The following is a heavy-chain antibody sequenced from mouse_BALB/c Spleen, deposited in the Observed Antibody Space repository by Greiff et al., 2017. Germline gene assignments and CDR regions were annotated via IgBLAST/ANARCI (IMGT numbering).Heavy chain of an antibody. CDR2: IDPANGNT. CDR3: DRETTGNYYAMDY. D-gene: IGHD1-1*01. Sequence: EVQLQQSGAELVKPGASVKLSCTASGFNIKDTYMHWVKQRPEQGLEWIGRIDPANGNTKYDPKFQGKATITADTSSNTAYLQLSSLTSEDTAVYYRDRETTGNYYAMDYWGQGNAVTVSS. V-gene: IGHV14-3*02. CDR1: GFNIKDTY. J-gene: IGHJ4*01.